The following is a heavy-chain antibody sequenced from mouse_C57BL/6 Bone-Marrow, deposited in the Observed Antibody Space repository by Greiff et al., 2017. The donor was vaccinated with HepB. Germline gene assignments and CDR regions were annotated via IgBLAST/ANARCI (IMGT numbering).Heavy chain of an antibody. CDR1: GFSFNTYA. Sequence: EVHLVESGGGLVQPKGSLKLSCAASGFSFNTYAMNWVRQAPGKGLEWVARIRSKSNNYATYYADSVKDRFTISRDDSESMLYLQMNNLKTEDTAMYYCVRHAYYGSSWQYYFDYWGQGTTLTVSS. CDR2: IRSKSNNYAT. V-gene: IGHV10-1*01. D-gene: IGHD1-1*01. CDR3: VRHAYYGSSWQYYFDY. J-gene: IGHJ2*01.